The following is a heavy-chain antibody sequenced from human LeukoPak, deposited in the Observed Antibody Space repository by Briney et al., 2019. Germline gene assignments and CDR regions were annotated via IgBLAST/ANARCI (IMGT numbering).Heavy chain of an antibody. V-gene: IGHV3-30-3*01. CDR1: GFTFSSYA. J-gene: IGHJ4*02. CDR2: ISYDGSNK. Sequence: GGSLRLSCAASGFTFSSYAMHWVRQAPGKGLEWVAVISYDGSNKYYADSVKGRFTISRDNSKNTLYLQMNSLRAEDTAVYYCARETRDFWGGYLRGPFDYWGQGTLVTVSS. D-gene: IGHD3-3*01. CDR3: ARETRDFWGGYLRGPFDY.